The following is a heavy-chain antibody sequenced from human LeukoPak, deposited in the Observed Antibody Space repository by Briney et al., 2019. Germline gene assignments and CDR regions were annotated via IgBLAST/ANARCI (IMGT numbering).Heavy chain of an antibody. CDR2: IYYSGST. CDR1: GGSISSGGYY. V-gene: IGHV4-31*03. J-gene: IGHJ4*02. Sequence: PSQTLSLTCTVSGGSISSGGYYWSWIRQHPGKGLEWIGYIYYSGSTYYNPSLKSRVTMPVDTSKNQFSLKLSSVTAADTAVYYCARDQYSSSSGFDYWGQGTLVTVSS. D-gene: IGHD6-6*01. CDR3: ARDQYSSSSGFDY.